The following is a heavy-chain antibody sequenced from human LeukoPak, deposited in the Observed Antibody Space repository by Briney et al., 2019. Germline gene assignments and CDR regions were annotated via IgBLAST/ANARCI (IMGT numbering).Heavy chain of an antibody. CDR2: IYTSGGT. Sequence: SETLSLTCTVSGGSISSGSYYWSWIRQPAGKGLEWIGRIYTSGGTNYNPSLKSRVTISVDTSKNQFSLKLSSVTAADTAVYYCARAAPRVHYYYYMDVWGKGTTVTVSS. CDR3: ARAAPRVHYYYYMDV. J-gene: IGHJ6*03. V-gene: IGHV4-61*02. CDR1: GGSISSGSYY.